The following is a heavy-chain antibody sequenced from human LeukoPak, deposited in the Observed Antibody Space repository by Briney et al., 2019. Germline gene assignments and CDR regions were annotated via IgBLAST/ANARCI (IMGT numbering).Heavy chain of an antibody. J-gene: IGHJ4*02. CDR2: IYYSGST. CDR3: ARSWVSFGGPLGEIFDY. CDR1: GGSISSSSYY. V-gene: IGHV4-39*07. Sequence: WETLSLTCTVSGGSISSSSYYWGWIRQPPGKGLEWIGSIYYSGSTYYNPSLKSRVTRSVDTSKNQFSLKLSSVTAADTAVYYCARSWVSFGGPLGEIFDYWGQGTLVTVSS. D-gene: IGHD3-10*01.